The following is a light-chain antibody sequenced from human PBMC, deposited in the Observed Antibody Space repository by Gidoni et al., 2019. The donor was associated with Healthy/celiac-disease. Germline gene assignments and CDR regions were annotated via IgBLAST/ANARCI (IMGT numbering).Light chain of an antibody. CDR3: MQSIQLPLT. J-gene: IGKJ4*02. V-gene: IGKV2D-29*01. CDR2: EVS. Sequence: VTTEPRLSLTVPPGQPASISCKARQSLLHSDGKTYLYWYLQKPGQPPQLLIYEVSNRFSGGPDRFSGSGSGTDFTLKISRVEAEDVGVYYCMQSIQLPLTFGGGTKVEIK. CDR1: QSLLHSDGKTY.